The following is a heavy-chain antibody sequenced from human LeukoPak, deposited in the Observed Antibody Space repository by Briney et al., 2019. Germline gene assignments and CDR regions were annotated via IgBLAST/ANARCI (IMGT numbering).Heavy chain of an antibody. CDR1: GYTFTAYY. V-gene: IGHV1-2*06. Sequence: ASVKVSCKASGYTFTAYYMHWVRQAPGQGLEWMGRINPNSGDTIYAQNFQGRATVTRDTSISTAYMELSRLRSDDTAVYYCACWGGGNQGHWGQGTLVTVSS. D-gene: IGHD4-23*01. CDR3: ACWGGGNQGH. CDR2: INPNSGDT. J-gene: IGHJ4*02.